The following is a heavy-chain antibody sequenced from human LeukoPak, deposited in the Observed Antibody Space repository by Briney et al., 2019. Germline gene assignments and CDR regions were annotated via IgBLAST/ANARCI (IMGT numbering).Heavy chain of an antibody. Sequence: ASVKVSCKAFGYTFTSYAISWVRQAPGQGLEWMGGIIPIFGTANYAQKFQGRVTITADESTSTAYMELSSLRSEDTAVYYCARDPTRELKQQLVREAGDDYWGQGTLVTVSS. J-gene: IGHJ4*02. D-gene: IGHD6-13*01. CDR2: IIPIFGTA. V-gene: IGHV1-69*13. CDR3: ARDPTRELKQQLVREAGDDY. CDR1: GYTFTSYA.